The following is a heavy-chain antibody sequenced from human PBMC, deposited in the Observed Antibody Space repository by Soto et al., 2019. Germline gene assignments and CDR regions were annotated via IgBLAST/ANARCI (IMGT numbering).Heavy chain of an antibody. CDR1: GGTFSSYA. CDR2: IIPIFGTA. J-gene: IGHJ5*02. D-gene: IGHD2-8*01. CDR3: ARRNDIVLMVYAPSGWFDP. V-gene: IGHV1-69*13. Sequence: SVKVSCKAPGGTFSSYAISWVRQAPGQGLEWMGGIIPIFGTANYAQKFQGRVAITADESTSTAYMELSSLRSEDTAVYYCARRNDIVLMVYAPSGWFDPWGQGTLVTVSS.